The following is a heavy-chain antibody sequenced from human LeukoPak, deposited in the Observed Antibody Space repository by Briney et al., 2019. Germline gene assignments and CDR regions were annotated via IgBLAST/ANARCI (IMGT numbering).Heavy chain of an antibody. D-gene: IGHD5-18*01. CDR2: VSPNGETA. Sequence: GGSLRLSCAASGFTFSDHYMSWIRQAPGKGLEWVSGVSPNGETAYYADSVKGRFTISRDNSKNTVYLQVSSLRAEDTAVYYCAKDLGWIQFGYWGQGTLVTVSS. CDR3: AKDLGWIQFGY. V-gene: IGHV3-23*01. CDR1: GFTFSDHY. J-gene: IGHJ4*02.